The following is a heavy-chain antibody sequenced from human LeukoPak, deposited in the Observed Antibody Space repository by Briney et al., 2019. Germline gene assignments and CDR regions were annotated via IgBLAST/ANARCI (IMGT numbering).Heavy chain of an antibody. CDR1: GGSIISYY. Sequence: SETLSLTCSVSGGSIISYYWTWIRQPAGKGLGWIGRIYFSGDPNYNPSLKSRVTMSVDTSKNQFSLKVSSVTAADTAVYYCARETVYGDFDYWGQGTLVTVSS. CDR3: ARETVYGDFDY. D-gene: IGHD4-17*01. CDR2: IYFSGDP. V-gene: IGHV4-4*07. J-gene: IGHJ4*02.